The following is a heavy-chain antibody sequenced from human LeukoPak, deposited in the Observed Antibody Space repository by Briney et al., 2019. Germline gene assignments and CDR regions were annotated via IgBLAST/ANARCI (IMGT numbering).Heavy chain of an antibody. CDR2: ITSAGENT. J-gene: IGHJ4*02. V-gene: IGHV3-23*01. CDR1: EFTFSIYA. Sequence: GGSLRLSCAASEFTFSIYAMSWVRQAPGKGLEWVSSITSAGENTFYAGCVKGRFTISRDNSRNTLYLQMNSLRAEDTAIYYCAKDRPNYYGSNGHYYRRDGDYWGQGTLVTVSS. D-gene: IGHD3-22*01. CDR3: AKDRPNYYGSNGHYYRRDGDY.